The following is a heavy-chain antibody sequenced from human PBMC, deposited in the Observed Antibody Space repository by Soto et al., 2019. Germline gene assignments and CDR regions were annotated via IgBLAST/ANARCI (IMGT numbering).Heavy chain of an antibody. V-gene: IGHV3-23*01. CDR3: AKADSPMEAAGIAAY. J-gene: IGHJ4*02. CDR2: ISGSGGST. D-gene: IGHD6-13*01. Sequence: EVQLLESGGGLVQPGGSLRLSCAASGFTFSSYAMSWVRQAPGKGLEWVSAISGSGGSTYYADSVKGRFTISRDNSKNSLYLQMTSLRAEDTAVYYCAKADSPMEAAGIAAYWGQGTLVTVSS. CDR1: GFTFSSYA.